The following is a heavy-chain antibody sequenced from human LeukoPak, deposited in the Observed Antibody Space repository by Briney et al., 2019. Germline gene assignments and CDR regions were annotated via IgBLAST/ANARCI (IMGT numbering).Heavy chain of an antibody. Sequence: AGGSLRLSCAASGFTFSSYSMNRVRQAPGKGLEWVSYISSSSSTIYYADSVKGRFTISRDNAKNTLYLQMNSLRAEDTAVYYCARYGPAYFDYWGQGTLVTVSS. CDR1: GFTFSSYS. J-gene: IGHJ4*02. V-gene: IGHV3-48*01. CDR3: ARYGPAYFDY. D-gene: IGHD4-17*01. CDR2: ISSSSSTI.